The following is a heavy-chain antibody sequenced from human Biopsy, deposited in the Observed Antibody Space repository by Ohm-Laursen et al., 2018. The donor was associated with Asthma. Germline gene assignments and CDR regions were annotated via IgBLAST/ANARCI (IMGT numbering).Heavy chain of an antibody. V-gene: IGHV3-21*01. CDR1: GFMFRSFG. CDR3: ARDFTIGSGSPFHF. CDR2: ISGLSRYK. D-gene: IGHD3-10*01. Sequence: SLRLSCAASGFMFRSFGMHWVRQAPGKGLEWVSSISGLSRYKYYSDSLRGRVTISRDNAKSSLHLQMSSLRAEDTAVYFRARDFTIGSGSPFHFWGPGTLVTVSS. J-gene: IGHJ4*01.